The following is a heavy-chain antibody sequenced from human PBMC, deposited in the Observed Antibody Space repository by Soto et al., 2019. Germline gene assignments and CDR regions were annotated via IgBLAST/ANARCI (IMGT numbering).Heavy chain of an antibody. CDR3: AKLDGGGY. CDR1: GGSIRSSNW. Sequence: QVQLQESGPGLVTPSGTLSLTCAVSGGSIRSSNWWSWVRQPPGKGLEWIGEIYHDGNTHYNPSLKSRVTISVDKSKNHFALIVTSLTAADTAVYYCAKLDGGGYWGKGTLVTVSS. J-gene: IGHJ4*02. CDR2: IYHDGNT. D-gene: IGHD1-1*01. V-gene: IGHV4-4*02.